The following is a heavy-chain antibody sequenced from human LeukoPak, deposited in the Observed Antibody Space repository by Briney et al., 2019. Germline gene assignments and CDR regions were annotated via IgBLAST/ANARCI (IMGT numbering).Heavy chain of an antibody. Sequence: GASVKVSCKASGYTFTGDYMHWVRQAPGQGLGWMGWINPNSGGTNYAQKFQGRVTMTRDTSISTAYMELSRLRSDDTAVYYCASYRINYYGSTGVINAFDIWGQGTMVTVSS. D-gene: IGHD3-10*01. CDR1: GYTFTGDY. V-gene: IGHV1-2*02. J-gene: IGHJ3*02. CDR2: INPNSGGT. CDR3: ASYRINYYGSTGVINAFDI.